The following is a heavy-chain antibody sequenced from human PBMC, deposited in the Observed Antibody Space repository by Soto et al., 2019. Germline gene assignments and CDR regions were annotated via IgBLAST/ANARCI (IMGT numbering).Heavy chain of an antibody. CDR3: ARDVGPVTIFGEALSGYFDF. V-gene: IGHV3-7*03. D-gene: IGHD3-3*01. Sequence: ETLSLTCTVSGGSISSGGYYWSWIRQAPGKGLEWLASIKEDGSERYYLDSVKGRFTISRDNAKDSLSLQMNSLRGEDTAFYYCARDVGPVTIFGEALSGYFDFWGQGTLVTVSS. J-gene: IGHJ4*02. CDR1: GGSISSGGYY. CDR2: IKEDGSER.